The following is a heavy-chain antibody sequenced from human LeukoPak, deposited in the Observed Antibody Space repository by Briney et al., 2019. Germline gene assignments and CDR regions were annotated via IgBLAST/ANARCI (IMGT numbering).Heavy chain of an antibody. Sequence: GGSLRLSCAASGFTFSSYAMHWVRQAPGKGLEWVAVISYDGSNKYYADSVKGRFTISRDNSKNTLYLQMNSLRAEDTAVYYCARKNGIHHRYYYYYYYRAVGGKGTTVTVSS. CDR2: ISYDGSNK. CDR1: GFTFSSYA. J-gene: IGHJ6*03. CDR3: ARKNGIHHRYYYYYYYRAV. D-gene: IGHD5-18*01. V-gene: IGHV3-30*04.